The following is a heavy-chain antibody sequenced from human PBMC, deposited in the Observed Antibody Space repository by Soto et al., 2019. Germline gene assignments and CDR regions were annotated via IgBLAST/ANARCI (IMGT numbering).Heavy chain of an antibody. D-gene: IGHD2-2*01. V-gene: IGHV3-48*03. CDR2: ISSSGTTI. CDR1: GFTFSSYE. Sequence: PGGSLRLSCEASGFTFSSYEMNWVRQAPGKGLEWVSYISSSGTTIYYADSVKGRFTISRDNAKNSLYLQMHSLRAEDTAVYYCARARVPPDIEGIRFWFDPWGQGALVTVSS. J-gene: IGHJ5*02. CDR3: ARARVPPDIEGIRFWFDP.